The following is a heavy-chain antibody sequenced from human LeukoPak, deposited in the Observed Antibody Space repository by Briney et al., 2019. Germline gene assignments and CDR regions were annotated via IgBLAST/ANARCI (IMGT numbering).Heavy chain of an antibody. CDR3: ARSVYCSSTSCYRLDV. CDR1: GFTVSSNY. J-gene: IGHJ6*02. Sequence: GGSLRLSCAASGFTVSSNYMSWVRQAPGKGLEWVSVIYSGGSTYYADSVKGRFTISRDNSKNTLYLQMNSLRVEDTAVYYCARSVYCSSTSCYRLDVWGQGTTVTVSS. CDR2: IYSGGST. D-gene: IGHD2-2*01. V-gene: IGHV3-53*01.